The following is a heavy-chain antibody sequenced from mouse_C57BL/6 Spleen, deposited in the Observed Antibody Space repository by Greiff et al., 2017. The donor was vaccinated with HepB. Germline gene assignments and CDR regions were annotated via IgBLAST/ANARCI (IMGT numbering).Heavy chain of an antibody. CDR3: ALTDY. V-gene: IGHV1-52*01. CDR2: IDPYDSET. J-gene: IGHJ2*01. CDR1: GYTFTSYW. Sequence: QVQLQQPGAELVRPGSSVKLSCKASGYTFTSYWMHWVKQRHIQGLEWIGNIDPYDSETHYNQKFKDKATLTVDKSSSKAYMKLRSLTSEVSAVYYSALTDYWGQGTTLTVSS.